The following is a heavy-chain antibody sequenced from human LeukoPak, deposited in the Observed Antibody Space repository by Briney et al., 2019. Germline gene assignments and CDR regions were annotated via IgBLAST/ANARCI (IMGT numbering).Heavy chain of an antibody. Sequence: SETLSLTCAVYGGSFSGYYWSWIRQPPGKGLEWIGEINHSGSTNYNPSLKSRLTISVDTSKSQFSLKLSSVTAADTAVYYCAREEPRGYSYGYYFDYWGQGTLVTVSS. CDR3: AREEPRGYSYGYYFDY. CDR1: GGSFSGYY. D-gene: IGHD5-18*01. V-gene: IGHV4-34*01. CDR2: INHSGST. J-gene: IGHJ4*02.